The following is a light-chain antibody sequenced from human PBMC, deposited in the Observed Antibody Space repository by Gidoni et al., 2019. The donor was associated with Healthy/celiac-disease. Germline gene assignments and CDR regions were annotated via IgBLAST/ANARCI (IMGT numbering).Light chain of an antibody. CDR1: SPNIGAGYD. Sequence: QSVLPQPPSVSGAPGPRVTISCTGSSPNIGAGYDVHWYQQLPGTAPKLLIYGNSNRPSGVPDRFSGAKSGTSASLAITGLQAEDEADYDCQSYDSSLSGSVFGGGTKLTVL. CDR2: GNS. V-gene: IGLV1-40*01. J-gene: IGLJ3*02. CDR3: QSYDSSLSGSV.